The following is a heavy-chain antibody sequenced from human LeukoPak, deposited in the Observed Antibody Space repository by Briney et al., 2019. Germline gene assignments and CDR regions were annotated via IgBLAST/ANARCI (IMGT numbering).Heavy chain of an antibody. CDR2: ISGSGGST. Sequence: TGGSLRLSCAASGFTFSSYAMSWVRQAPGKGLEWVSAISGSGGSTYYADSVKGRFTISRDNSKNTLYLQMNSLRAEDTAVYYCAKRLAYSNYGSALDYWGQGTLVTVSS. CDR1: GFTFSSYA. V-gene: IGHV3-23*01. D-gene: IGHD4-11*01. CDR3: AKRLAYSNYGSALDY. J-gene: IGHJ4*02.